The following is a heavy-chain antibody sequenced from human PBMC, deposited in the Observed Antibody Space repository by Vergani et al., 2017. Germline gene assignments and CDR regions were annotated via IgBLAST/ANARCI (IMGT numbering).Heavy chain of an antibody. V-gene: IGHV4-34*01. CDR3: ARVRGYPYYYCYMDV. CDR2: INHSGST. Sequence: QVQLQQWGAGLLKPSETLSLTCAVYGGSFSGYYWSWIRQPPGKGLEWIGEINHSGSTNYNPSLKSRVTISVDTSKHQFSLKLSSVTAADTAVYYCARVRGYPYYYCYMDVWGKGTTVTVSS. J-gene: IGHJ6*03. D-gene: IGHD3-10*01. CDR1: GGSFSGYY.